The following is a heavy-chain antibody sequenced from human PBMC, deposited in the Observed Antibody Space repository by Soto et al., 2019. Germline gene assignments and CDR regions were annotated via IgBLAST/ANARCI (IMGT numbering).Heavy chain of an antibody. Sequence: GESLKISCAASGFTFSSYAMSWVRQAPGKGLEWVSAISGSGGSTYYADSVKGRFTISRDNSKNTLYLQMNSLRAEDTAVYYCAKSAVAGFDAFDIWGQGTMVTVSS. CDR1: GFTFSSYA. CDR3: AKSAVAGFDAFDI. J-gene: IGHJ3*02. V-gene: IGHV3-23*01. D-gene: IGHD6-19*01. CDR2: ISGSGGST.